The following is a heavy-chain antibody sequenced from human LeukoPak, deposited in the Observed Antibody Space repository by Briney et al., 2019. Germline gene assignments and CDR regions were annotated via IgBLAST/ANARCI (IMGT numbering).Heavy chain of an antibody. J-gene: IGHJ4*02. CDR2: ISGSGAST. CDR1: GFTFSSYA. D-gene: IGHD4-17*01. CDR3: APRGVTTWLDY. V-gene: IGHV3-23*01. Sequence: PGESLRLSHAASGFTFSSYAMSWVRQAPGKGLERVSAISGSGASTDYADSVKGRFTISRDNPKNTMYLQMNSLRAEDTAVYYCAPRGVTTWLDYWGQGTLVTVAS.